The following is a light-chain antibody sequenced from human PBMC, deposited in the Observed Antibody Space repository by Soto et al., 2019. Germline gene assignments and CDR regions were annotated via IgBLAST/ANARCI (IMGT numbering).Light chain of an antibody. CDR3: QQRSNWPRLT. Sequence: VLTQSPATLSLSPGERATLSCRASQAVSTYVAWYQHKPGQAPRLLIYDASNRATGIPARFSGSGSGTDFTLTISSLEPEDFAVYYCQQRSNWPRLTFGGGTKVDI. CDR2: DAS. J-gene: IGKJ4*01. V-gene: IGKV3-11*01. CDR1: QAVSTY.